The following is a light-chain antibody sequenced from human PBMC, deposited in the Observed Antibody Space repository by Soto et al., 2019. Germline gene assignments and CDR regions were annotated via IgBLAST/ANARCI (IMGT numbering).Light chain of an antibody. V-gene: IGKV3-11*01. J-gene: IGKJ5*01. CDR2: DAS. CDR3: QQRSNWPIT. Sequence: EIVLTQSPATLSLSPGARATLSCTASQSVSSYLAWYQQKPGQAPRLLIYDASNRATGIPARFSGSGSGTDFTFAISSLEPEDFAVYYCQQRSNWPITFGQGTRLEIK. CDR1: QSVSSY.